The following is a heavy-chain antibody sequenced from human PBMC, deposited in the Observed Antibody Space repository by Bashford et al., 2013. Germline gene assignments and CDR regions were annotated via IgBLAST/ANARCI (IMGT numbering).Heavy chain of an antibody. Sequence: SVKVSCKASGGTFSSYAISWVRQAPGQGLEWMGGIIPIFGTANYAQKFQGRVTITADESTSTAYMELSSLRSEDTAVYYCATPMGRSSSWPPGYWGQGTLVTVSS. CDR3: ATPMGRSSSWPPGY. D-gene: IGHD6-13*01. V-gene: IGHV1-69*13. CDR1: GGTFSSYA. CDR2: IIPIFGTA. J-gene: IGHJ4*02.